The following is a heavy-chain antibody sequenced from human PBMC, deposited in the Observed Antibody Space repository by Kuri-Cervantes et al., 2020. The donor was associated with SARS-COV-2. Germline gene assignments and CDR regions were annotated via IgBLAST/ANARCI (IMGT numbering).Heavy chain of an antibody. V-gene: IGHV3-30*02. CDR3: AKDMGAVAGPDWSPP. CDR1: GFTFSSYG. D-gene: IGHD6-19*01. J-gene: IGHJ5*02. CDR2: IRYDGTKE. Sequence: SCATSGFTFSSYGIHWVRQAPGKGLEWVTYIRYDGTKEYYAESVKGRFTISRDNAKNSLYLQMNSLRAEDTALYYCAKDMGAVAGPDWSPPGGQGSLVTVSS.